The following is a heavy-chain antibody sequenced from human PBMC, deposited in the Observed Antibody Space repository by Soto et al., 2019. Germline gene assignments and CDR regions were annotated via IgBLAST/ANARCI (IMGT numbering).Heavy chain of an antibody. CDR1: GGSISSGGYY. V-gene: IGHV4-31*03. CDR3: AKLTTTAMMRHDRAFDI. Sequence: QVQLQESGPGLVKPSQTLSLTCTVSGGSISSGGYYWSWIRQHPGKGLEWIGYIYYIGSTYYNQSQNSRVTTAVDTSKNQFSLKLSSVTAADTAAYYCAKLTTTAMMRHDRAFDIWGQGTMVTVSS. D-gene: IGHD2-2*01. CDR2: IYYIGST. J-gene: IGHJ3*02.